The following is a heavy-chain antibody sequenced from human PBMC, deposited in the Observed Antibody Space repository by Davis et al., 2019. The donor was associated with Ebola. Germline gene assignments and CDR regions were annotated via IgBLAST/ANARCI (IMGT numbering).Heavy chain of an antibody. CDR3: AKDPRPSRHYYGSGSYLDY. D-gene: IGHD3-10*01. CDR2: ISSSSSYI. CDR1: GFTFSSYS. J-gene: IGHJ4*02. V-gene: IGHV3-21*01. Sequence: GESLKISCAASGFTFSSYSMNWVRQAPGKGLEWVSSISSSSSYIYYADSVKGRFTISRDNAKNSLYLQMNSLRAEDTAVYYCAKDPRPSRHYYGSGSYLDYWGQGTLVTVSS.